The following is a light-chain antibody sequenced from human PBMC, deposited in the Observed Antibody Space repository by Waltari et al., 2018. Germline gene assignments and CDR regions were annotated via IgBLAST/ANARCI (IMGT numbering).Light chain of an antibody. CDR1: NSDIGYYNF. CDR3: ASYTSTNTVL. V-gene: IGLV2-14*03. Sequence: QSALTQPASVSGSPGQSITIPCAGTNSDIGYYNFVSWYQQHPRKAPKLMIFDVNRWPSGVSHRFSGSKAGNTASLTISGLQAEDEADYFCASYTSTNTVLFGGGTKVTVL. J-gene: IGLJ2*01. CDR2: DVN.